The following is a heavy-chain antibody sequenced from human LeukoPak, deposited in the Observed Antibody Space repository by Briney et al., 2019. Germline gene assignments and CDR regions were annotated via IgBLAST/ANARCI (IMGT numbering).Heavy chain of an antibody. CDR1: HYSISSNYY. V-gene: IGHV4-38-2*02. CDR3: ARSSGYMFY. CDR2: IYHSGST. Sequence: SETLSLTCTVSHYSISSNYYWGWIRQPPGKGLEWIGSIYHSGSTYYNPSLKSRVTISVDTSKNQFSLKLTSVTAADTAVYYCARSSGYMFYWGQGTLVTVSS. J-gene: IGHJ4*02. D-gene: IGHD3-22*01.